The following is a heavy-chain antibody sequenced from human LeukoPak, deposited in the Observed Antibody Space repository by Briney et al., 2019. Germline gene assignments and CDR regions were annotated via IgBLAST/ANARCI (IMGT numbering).Heavy chain of an antibody. Sequence: ASVKVSCKASGYTFTGYYMHWVRQAPGQGLEWMGWINPNSGGTNYAQKFQGRVTMTRDTSISTAYMELSRLRSDDTAAYYCARDPVVDCGGDCYPFDYWGQGTLVTVSS. V-gene: IGHV1-2*02. CDR1: GYTFTGYY. CDR3: ARDPVVDCGGDCYPFDY. CDR2: INPNSGGT. D-gene: IGHD2-21*02. J-gene: IGHJ4*02.